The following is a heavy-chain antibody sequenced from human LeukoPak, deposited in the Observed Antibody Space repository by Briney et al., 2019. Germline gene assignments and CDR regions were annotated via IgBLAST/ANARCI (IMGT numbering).Heavy chain of an antibody. J-gene: IGHJ4*02. CDR3: TTRLRNHFDY. Sequence: PGGSLRLSCAASGLTFSTYGMSWVRQAPGKGLEWVSTISDGSRDTHYAGSVKGRFTISRDDSQNIVYLQMDSLRAEDTALYYCTTRLRNHFDYWGQGTQVTVSS. V-gene: IGHV3-23*01. CDR1: GLTFSTYG. D-gene: IGHD5-12*01. CDR2: ISDGSRDT.